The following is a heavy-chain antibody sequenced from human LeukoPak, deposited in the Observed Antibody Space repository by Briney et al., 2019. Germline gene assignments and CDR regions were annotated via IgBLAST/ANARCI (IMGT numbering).Heavy chain of an antibody. J-gene: IGHJ4*02. CDR1: GFTFSNYG. V-gene: IGHV3-30*03. Sequence: GGSLRLSCAASGFTFSNYGMHWVRQAPGKGLEWVPLISYDGSNKYYADSVKGRFTISRDNAKNSLYLQMNSLRAEDTAVYYCASVLYGSGSLYFDYWGQGTLVTVSS. CDR2: ISYDGSNK. D-gene: IGHD3-10*01. CDR3: ASVLYGSGSLYFDY.